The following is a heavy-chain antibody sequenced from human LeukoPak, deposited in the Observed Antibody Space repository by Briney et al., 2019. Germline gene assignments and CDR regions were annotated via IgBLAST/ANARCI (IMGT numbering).Heavy chain of an antibody. CDR3: ARDFRAGGVTSKAFDI. D-gene: IGHD3-16*01. CDR2: ISYDGSNK. J-gene: IGHJ3*02. V-gene: IGHV3-30*03. CDR1: GFTFSSYG. Sequence: SGGSLRLSCAASGFTFSSYGMHWVRQAPGKGLEWVAVISYDGSNKYYADSVKGRFTISRDNSKNTLYLQMNSLRAEDTAVYYCARDFRAGGVTSKAFDIWGQGTMVTVSS.